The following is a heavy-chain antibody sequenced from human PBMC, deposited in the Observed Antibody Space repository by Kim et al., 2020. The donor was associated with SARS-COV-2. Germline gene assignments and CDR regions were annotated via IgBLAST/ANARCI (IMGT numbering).Heavy chain of an antibody. V-gene: IGHV3-30*04. Sequence: GGSLRLSCAASGFTFSSYAMHWVRQAPGKGLEWVAVISYDGSNKYYADSVKGRFTISRDNSKNTLYLQMNSLRAEDTAVYYCARDYSKDIVVVPAARPDYYDRSGYTSYYYYGMDVWGQGTTVTVSS. CDR2: ISYDGSNK. CDR1: GFTFSSYA. D-gene: IGHD2-2*02. CDR3: ARDYSKDIVVVPAARPDYYDRSGYTSYYYYGMDV. J-gene: IGHJ6*02.